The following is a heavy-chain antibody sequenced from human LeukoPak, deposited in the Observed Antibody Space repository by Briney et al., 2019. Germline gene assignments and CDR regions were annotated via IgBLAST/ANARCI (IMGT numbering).Heavy chain of an antibody. D-gene: IGHD6-13*01. CDR2: IPYDGSNK. Sequence: GRSLRLSCAASGFTFSSYGMHWVRQAPGKGLEWVAVIPYDGSNKYYADSVKGRFTISRDNSKNTLYLQMNSLRAEDTAVYYCAKGKQQLVLSWFDPWGQGTLVTVSS. CDR1: GFTFSSYG. CDR3: AKGKQQLVLSWFDP. V-gene: IGHV3-30*18. J-gene: IGHJ5*02.